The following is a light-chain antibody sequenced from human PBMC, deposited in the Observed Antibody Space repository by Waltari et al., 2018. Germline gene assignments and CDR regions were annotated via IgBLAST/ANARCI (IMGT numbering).Light chain of an antibody. J-gene: IGLJ1*01. V-gene: IGLV2-14*01. CDR3: SSYTSSSTFGV. CDR1: SSDVGGYNY. CDR2: DVS. Sequence: QSALTQPASVSGSPGQSITISCTGTSSDVGGYNYVSWYQQHPGKAPKLMIYDVSKRPSGGSNRFSGSKSGNTASLTISGLQAEDEADYCSSYTSSSTFGVFGTGTKVTVL.